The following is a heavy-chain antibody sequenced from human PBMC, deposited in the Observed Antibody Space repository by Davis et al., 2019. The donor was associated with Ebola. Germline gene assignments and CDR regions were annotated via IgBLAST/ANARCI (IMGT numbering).Heavy chain of an antibody. CDR2: ISGSGGST. Sequence: GESLKISCAASGFTFSSYAMSWVRQAPGKGLEWVSAISGSGGSTYYADSVKGRLTISRDNSKNTLYLQMNSLRAEDTAVYYCAKGVDSSGYPGMGYWGQGTLVTVSS. V-gene: IGHV3-23*01. CDR3: AKGVDSSGYPGMGY. CDR1: GFTFSSYA. J-gene: IGHJ4*02. D-gene: IGHD3-22*01.